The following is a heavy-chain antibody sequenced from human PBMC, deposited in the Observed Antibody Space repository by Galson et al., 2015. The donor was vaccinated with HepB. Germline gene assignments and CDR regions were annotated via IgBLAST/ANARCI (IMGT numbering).Heavy chain of an antibody. Sequence: SLRLSCAASGFTFSSYSMNWVRQAPGKGLEWVSSISSSSSYIYYADSVKGRFTISRDNAKNSLYLQMNSLRAEDTAVYYCAREMVVAARVLFDYWGQGTLVTVSS. J-gene: IGHJ4*02. V-gene: IGHV3-21*01. CDR1: GFTFSSYS. CDR3: AREMVVAARVLFDY. D-gene: IGHD2-15*01. CDR2: ISSSSSYI.